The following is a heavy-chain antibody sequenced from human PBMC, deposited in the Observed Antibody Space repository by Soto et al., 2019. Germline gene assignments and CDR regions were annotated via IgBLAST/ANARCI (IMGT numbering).Heavy chain of an antibody. CDR2: ISGGGSGA. V-gene: IGHV3-23*01. J-gene: IGHJ4*02. CDR3: AIDLWWYTH. Sequence: VQLLESGGGLVQPGGSLRLSCTASGFTFSDHAMTWVRQAPGKGLEWLSGISGGGSGAYYADSVKGRFTVSRANSNNTLFLQIDSLRVEDTAVYYCAIDLWWYTHWGQGTLVTVSS. D-gene: IGHD2-15*01. CDR1: GFTFSDHA.